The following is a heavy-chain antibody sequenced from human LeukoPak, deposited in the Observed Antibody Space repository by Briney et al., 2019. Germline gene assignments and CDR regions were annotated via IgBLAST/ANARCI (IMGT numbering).Heavy chain of an antibody. D-gene: IGHD3-22*01. CDR3: AREASTYYYDSSGYDDAFDI. CDR2: ISSSGSTI. V-gene: IGHV3-48*03. J-gene: IGHJ3*02. Sequence: GGSLRLSCAASGFTFSSYEMNWVCQAPGKGLEWVSYISSSGSTIYYADSVKGRFTISRDNAKNSLYLQMNSLRAEDTAVYYCAREASTYYYDSSGYDDAFDIWGQGTMVTVPS. CDR1: GFTFSSYE.